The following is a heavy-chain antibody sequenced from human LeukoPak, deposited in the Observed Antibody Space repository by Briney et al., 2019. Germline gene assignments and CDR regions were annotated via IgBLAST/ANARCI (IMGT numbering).Heavy chain of an antibody. D-gene: IGHD6-19*01. J-gene: IGHJ4*02. CDR3: ARWGSGWYYFDY. Sequence: SETLSLTCAVYGGSFSGYYWSWIRQPPGKGLEWIGEINHSGSTNYNPSLKSRVTISVDTSKNQFSLKLSSVPAADTAVYYCARWGSGWYYFDYWGQGTLVTVSS. CDR2: INHSGST. CDR1: GGSFSGYY. V-gene: IGHV4-34*01.